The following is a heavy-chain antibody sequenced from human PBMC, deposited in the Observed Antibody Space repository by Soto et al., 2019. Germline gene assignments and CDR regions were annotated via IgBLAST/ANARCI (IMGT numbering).Heavy chain of an antibody. CDR2: IYPGDSDT. CDR1: GYSFTSYW. Sequence: GESLKISCKGSGYSFTSYWIGWVRQMPGKGLEWMGIIYPGDSDTRYSPSFQGQVSISADKSISTAYLQWSSLKASDTAIYYCARLFGMGDRGRDFYCYGMDVWGQGTTVTVSS. V-gene: IGHV5-51*01. J-gene: IGHJ6*02. CDR3: ARLFGMGDRGRDFYCYGMDV. D-gene: IGHD3-16*01.